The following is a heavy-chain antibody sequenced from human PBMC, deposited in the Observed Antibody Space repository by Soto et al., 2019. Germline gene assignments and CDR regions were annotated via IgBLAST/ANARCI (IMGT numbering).Heavy chain of an antibody. V-gene: IGHV1-2*02. CDR2: VNPNTGLT. CDR1: GYTFTALY. Sequence: ASVKVSCKASGYTFTALYMSWVRQAPGQGLEWMGWVNPNTGLTRYAQKFQDGVTMTRDTSINTAYMELRGLTSDDTAVYYCTTLRLDPWGQGTLVTVSS. J-gene: IGHJ5*02. CDR3: TTLRLDP. D-gene: IGHD3-9*01.